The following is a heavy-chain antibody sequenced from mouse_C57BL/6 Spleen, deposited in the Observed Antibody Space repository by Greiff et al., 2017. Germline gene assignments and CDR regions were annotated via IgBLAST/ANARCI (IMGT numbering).Heavy chain of an antibody. CDR1: GFSLSTFGMG. Sequence: ESGPGILQPSQTLSLTCSFSGFSLSTFGMGVGWIRQPSGKGLEWLAHIWSDDDTYYHPALKSRLTTSKDTSKHKVFLKIANVVTAETATYYCARMGSLLLRYYAMDYWGQGTSVTVSS. CDR2: IWSDDDT. J-gene: IGHJ4*01. D-gene: IGHD1-1*01. CDR3: ARMGSLLLRYYAMDY. V-gene: IGHV8-8*01.